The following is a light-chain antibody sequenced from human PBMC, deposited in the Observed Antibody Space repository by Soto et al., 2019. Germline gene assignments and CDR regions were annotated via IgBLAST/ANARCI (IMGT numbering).Light chain of an antibody. Sequence: EIVLTQSPGTLSLSPVERATLSCRASQSVSNNYLAWYQKKPGQAPRLLICGASSRATGTPDRFSGSGSGTDFTLTISRLEPEDFAVYYCQQYGTSQITFGQGTRLEIK. CDR2: GAS. CDR1: QSVSNNY. CDR3: QQYGTSQIT. V-gene: IGKV3-20*01. J-gene: IGKJ5*01.